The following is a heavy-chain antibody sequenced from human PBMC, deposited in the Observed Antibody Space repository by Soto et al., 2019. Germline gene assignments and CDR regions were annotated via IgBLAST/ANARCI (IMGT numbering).Heavy chain of an antibody. Sequence: GGSLRLSCAASGFTVSSNYMSWVRQAPGKGLEWVSVIYSGGSTYYADSVKGRFTISRHNSKNTLYLQMNSLRAEDTAVYYCASSYCSGGSCNPTYFDYWGQGTLVTVSS. CDR3: ASSYCSGGSCNPTYFDY. D-gene: IGHD2-15*01. CDR1: GFTVSSNY. CDR2: IYSGGST. J-gene: IGHJ4*02. V-gene: IGHV3-53*04.